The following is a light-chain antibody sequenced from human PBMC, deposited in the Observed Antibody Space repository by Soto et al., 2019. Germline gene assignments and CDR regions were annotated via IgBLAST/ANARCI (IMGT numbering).Light chain of an antibody. J-gene: IGKJ2*01. CDR3: QQYNSYSGT. V-gene: IGKV1-5*03. Sequence: DIPMTQSPSTLSASVGDRATITCRASQSISSWLAWYQQKPGKAPKLLIYKASSLESGVPSRFSGSGSGTEFTLTISSLQPDDFATYYCQQYNSYSGTFGQGTKLEIK. CDR1: QSISSW. CDR2: KAS.